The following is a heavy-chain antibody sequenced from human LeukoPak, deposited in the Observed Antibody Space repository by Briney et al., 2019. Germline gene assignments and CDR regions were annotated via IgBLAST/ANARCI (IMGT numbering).Heavy chain of an antibody. J-gene: IGHJ4*02. CDR1: GYNLTTYW. CDR2: IYPGDSDT. CDR3: ARHRGRSAWYDLLDY. D-gene: IGHD6-19*01. Sequence: GESLKISCKGSGYNLTTYWIGWVRQMPGKGQEWMGIIYPGDSDTRYSPSFQGQVTISADKSISTAYLQWSSLKASDTAMYYCARHRGRSAWYDLLDYWGQGTLVTVSS. V-gene: IGHV5-51*01.